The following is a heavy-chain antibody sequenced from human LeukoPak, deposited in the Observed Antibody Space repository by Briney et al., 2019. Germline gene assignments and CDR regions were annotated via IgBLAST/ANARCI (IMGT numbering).Heavy chain of an antibody. J-gene: IGHJ4*01. Sequence: AGGSLRLSCAASGFTFSSYWMSWVRQAPGKGLEWVANIKQDGSEKYYVDSVKGRFTISRDNAKNSLYLQMNSLRAEDTAVYYCARDPNFTYYYDSSGYSDYWGQEPWSPTPQ. CDR2: IKQDGSEK. CDR1: GFTFSSYW. D-gene: IGHD3-22*01. CDR3: ARDPNFTYYYDSSGYSDY. V-gene: IGHV3-7*01.